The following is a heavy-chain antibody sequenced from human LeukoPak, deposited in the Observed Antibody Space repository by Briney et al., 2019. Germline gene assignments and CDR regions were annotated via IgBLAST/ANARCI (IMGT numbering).Heavy chain of an antibody. D-gene: IGHD6-13*01. CDR3: AREAAAAGDFDY. CDR2: IYYSGST. J-gene: IGHJ4*02. Sequence: PSETLSLTCSVSGGSMSSYYWGWIRQPPGKGLEWIGSIYYSGSTYYNPSLKSRVTISVDTSKNQFSLKLSSVTAADTAAYYCAREAAAAGDFDYWGQGTLVTVSS. V-gene: IGHV4-39*07. CDR1: GGSMSSYY.